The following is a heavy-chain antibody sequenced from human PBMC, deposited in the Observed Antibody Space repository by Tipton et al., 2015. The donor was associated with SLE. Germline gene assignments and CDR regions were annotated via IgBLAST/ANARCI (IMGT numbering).Heavy chain of an antibody. CDR3: ARDPSRVTNYYSYGMDV. CDR2: IIPIFGTA. D-gene: IGHD5-18*01. Sequence: QLVQSGPEVKKPGASVKVSCKASGYTFTGYYMHWVRQAPGQGLEWMGGIIPIFGTANHAQKFQGRGTITADESTSTAYMELSSLRSEDTAVYYCARDPSRVTNYYSYGMDVWGQGTTVTVSS. V-gene: IGHV1-69*13. J-gene: IGHJ6*02. CDR1: GYTFTGYY.